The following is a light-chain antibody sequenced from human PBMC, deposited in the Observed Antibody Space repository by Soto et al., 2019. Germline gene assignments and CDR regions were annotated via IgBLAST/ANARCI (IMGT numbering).Light chain of an antibody. Sequence: QSVLTQPPSVSVAPGQRVSVSCTGSSSNIGAGYDVHWYQHLPGTAPKLLIYANNNRPSGVPDRFSGSKSGTSASLAITGLQAEDEADYYCSSYTSSHTRVFGTGTKVTVL. J-gene: IGLJ1*01. CDR1: SSNIGAGYD. CDR2: ANN. V-gene: IGLV1-40*01. CDR3: SSYTSSHTRV.